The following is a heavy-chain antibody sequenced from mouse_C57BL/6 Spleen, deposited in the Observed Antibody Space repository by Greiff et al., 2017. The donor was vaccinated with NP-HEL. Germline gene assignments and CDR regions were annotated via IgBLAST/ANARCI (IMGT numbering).Heavy chain of an antibody. CDR2: IDPSDSYT. D-gene: IGHD1-1*01. Sequence: QVQLQQPGAELVRPGTSVKLSCKASGYTFTSYWMHWVKQRPGQGLEWIGVIDPSDSYTNYNQKFKGKATLTVDTSSSTAYMQLSSLTSEDSAVYYCVSITTVVAYYFDYWGQGTTLTVSS. V-gene: IGHV1-59*01. CDR3: VSITTVVAYYFDY. J-gene: IGHJ2*01. CDR1: GYTFTSYW.